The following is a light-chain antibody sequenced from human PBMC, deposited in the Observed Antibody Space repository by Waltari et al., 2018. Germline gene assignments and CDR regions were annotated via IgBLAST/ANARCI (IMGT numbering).Light chain of an antibody. Sequence: EIVLTQSPGTLSLSPGERDTLSCRASQSFNGGYLAWYQQKPGRAPRLLIYGASSRATGIPDRFSGSGSGTDFTLTINRLEPEDFAVYYCQQYGSSPLTFGGGTKVEIK. V-gene: IGKV3-20*01. CDR2: GAS. CDR3: QQYGSSPLT. CDR1: QSFNGGY. J-gene: IGKJ4*01.